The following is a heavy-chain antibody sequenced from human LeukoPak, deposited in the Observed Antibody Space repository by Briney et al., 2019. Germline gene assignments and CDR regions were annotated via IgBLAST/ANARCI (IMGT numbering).Heavy chain of an antibody. CDR1: GRSISRAGYY. D-gene: IGHD2-21*02. CDR2: IYYSGSA. CDR3: ARAAVPCAYLGGDCQNWFDP. Sequence: PSETLSLTCNVSGRSISRAGYYWSWIRQPPGKGLEWIGYIYYSGSAYYNPSLKSRLTISLDTSKNQFSLNLSSVTAAATAVDYCARAAVPCAYLGGDCQNWFDPWGRGALVSVSS. V-gene: IGHV4-31*03. J-gene: IGHJ5*02.